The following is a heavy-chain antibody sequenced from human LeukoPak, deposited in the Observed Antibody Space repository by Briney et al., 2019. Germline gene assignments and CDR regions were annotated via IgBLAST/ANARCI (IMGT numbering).Heavy chain of an antibody. J-gene: IGHJ4*02. CDR2: ISYDGSNK. CDR3: AKDSGGDFDY. Sequence: PGGFLRLSCVASGFTFSSYGMHWVRQAPGKGLEWVAVISYDGSNKYYADSVKGRFTISRDNSKNTLYLQMNSLRAEDTAVYYCAKDSGGDFDYWGQGTLVTVSS. CDR1: GFTFSSYG. V-gene: IGHV3-30*18. D-gene: IGHD3-10*01.